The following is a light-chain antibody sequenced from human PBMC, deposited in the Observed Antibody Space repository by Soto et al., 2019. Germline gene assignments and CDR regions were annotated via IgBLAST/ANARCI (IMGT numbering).Light chain of an antibody. CDR1: SSDVGGYNY. CDR3: SSSAGSNNLV. Sequence: QSALTQPPSASGSPGQSVTISCTGTSSDVGGYNYVSWYQQHPGKAPKLMIYEVSKRPSGVPDRFSGSKSGNTASLTVSGLHAEDDADYYCSSSAGSNNLVFGGGTKLTVL. J-gene: IGLJ2*01. V-gene: IGLV2-8*01. CDR2: EVS.